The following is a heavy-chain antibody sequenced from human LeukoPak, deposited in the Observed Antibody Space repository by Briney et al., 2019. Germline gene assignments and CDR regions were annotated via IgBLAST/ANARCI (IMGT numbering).Heavy chain of an antibody. D-gene: IGHD3-10*01. V-gene: IGHV5-51*01. CDR2: IYPGDSDT. CDR3: ARHESGLWFGEPLFDP. CDR1: GYSFTSYW. Sequence: TGESLKISCKGSGYSFTSYWIGWVRQMPGKGLEWMGIIYPGDSDTRYSPSFQGQVTISADKSISTAYLQWSSLKASDTAMYYCARHESGLWFGEPLFDPWGQGTLVTVSS. J-gene: IGHJ5*02.